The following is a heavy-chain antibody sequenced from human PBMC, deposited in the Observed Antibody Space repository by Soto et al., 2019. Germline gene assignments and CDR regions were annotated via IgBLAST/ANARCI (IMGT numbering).Heavy chain of an antibody. CDR1: GFTFSSYG. CDR2: IWYDGSNK. CDR3: ARDGTYYDMLTGSAFDYYYGMDV. Sequence: QVQLVESGGGVVQPGRSLRLSCAASGFTFSSYGMHWVRQAPGKGLEWVAVIWYDGSNKYYADSVKGRFTISRDNSKNTLYLQMNSHRAEDTAVYYCARDGTYYDMLTGSAFDYYYGMDVWGQGTTVTVSS. D-gene: IGHD3-9*01. V-gene: IGHV3-33*01. J-gene: IGHJ6*02.